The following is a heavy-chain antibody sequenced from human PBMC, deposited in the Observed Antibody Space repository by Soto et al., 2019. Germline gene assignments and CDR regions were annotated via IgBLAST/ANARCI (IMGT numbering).Heavy chain of an antibody. CDR3: ARTIAVAGFWFDP. D-gene: IGHD6-19*01. Sequence: PSETLSLTCTVSGGSISSYYWSWIRQPPGKGLEWIGYIYYSGSTNYNPSLKSRVTISVDTSKNQFSLKLSSVTAADTAVYYCARTIAVAGFWFDPWGQGTLVIVSS. CDR2: IYYSGST. J-gene: IGHJ5*02. CDR1: GGSISSYY. V-gene: IGHV4-59*01.